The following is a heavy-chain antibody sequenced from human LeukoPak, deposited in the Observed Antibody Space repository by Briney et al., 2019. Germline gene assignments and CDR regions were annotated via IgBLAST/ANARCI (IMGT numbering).Heavy chain of an antibody. Sequence: PGGSLRLSCAASGLTFSSHWMHWVRQAPGRGLVWVSRITNDGSSTTYADSVKGRFTISRDNFKNTLFLQMNSLRAEDTAVYYCAKATLRGSSSWYYHGMDVWGQGTTVTVSS. CDR3: AKATLRGSSSWYYHGMDV. V-gene: IGHV3-74*01. CDR2: ITNDGSST. J-gene: IGHJ6*02. D-gene: IGHD6-13*01. CDR1: GLTFSSHW.